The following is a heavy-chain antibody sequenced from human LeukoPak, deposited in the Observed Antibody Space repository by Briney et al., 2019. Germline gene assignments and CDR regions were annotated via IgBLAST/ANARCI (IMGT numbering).Heavy chain of an antibody. CDR1: GFTFSSYA. Sequence: GGSLRLSCAASGFTFSSYAMSWVRQAPGKGLEWVSYISSSGSTIYYADSVKGRFTISRDNAENSLYLQMNSLGAEDTAVYYCASLKRVRGVINHLDYWGQGALVTVSS. D-gene: IGHD3-10*01. V-gene: IGHV3-48*04. J-gene: IGHJ4*02. CDR2: ISSSGSTI. CDR3: ASLKRVRGVINHLDY.